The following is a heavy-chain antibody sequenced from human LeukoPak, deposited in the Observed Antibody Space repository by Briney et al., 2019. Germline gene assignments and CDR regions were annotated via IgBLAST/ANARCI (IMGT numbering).Heavy chain of an antibody. CDR1: GGSISNYY. V-gene: IGHV4-59*01. J-gene: IGHJ4*02. CDR2: IYNSGTT. CDR3: AREFTD. Sequence: SETLSLTCTVSGGSISNYYCTWLRQPPGKGLKWIGLIYNSGTTNYNPSLKSRVTISVDTSKNQFSLKLSSVTAADTAVYYCAREFTDWGQGTLVTVSS.